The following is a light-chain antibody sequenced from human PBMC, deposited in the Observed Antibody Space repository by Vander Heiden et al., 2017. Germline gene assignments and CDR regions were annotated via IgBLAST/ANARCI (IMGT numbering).Light chain of an antibody. J-gene: IGKJ1*01. CDR2: AAS. CDR1: QGISSY. V-gene: IGKV1-8*01. Sequence: AIRMTQSPSSFSASTGDRVTITCRASQGISSYLAWYQQKPGKAPKLLIYAASTVQSGVPSRFSGSGSGTDFTLTISCLQSEDFATYYCQQYYSYPLAFGQGTKVEIK. CDR3: QQYYSYPLA.